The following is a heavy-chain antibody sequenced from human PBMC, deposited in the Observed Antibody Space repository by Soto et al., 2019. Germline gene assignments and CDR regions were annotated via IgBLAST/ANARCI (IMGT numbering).Heavy chain of an antibody. D-gene: IGHD3-9*01. Sequence: SETLSLTCTVSGGSISSYYWSWIRQPPGKGLEWIGCIYYSGSTNYNPSLKSRVTISVDTSKNQFSLKLSSVTAADTAVYYCAREEYPYYDILTGRTYYYGMEVWGQGTTVTVSS. V-gene: IGHV4-59*01. CDR1: GGSISSYY. J-gene: IGHJ6*02. CDR3: AREEYPYYDILTGRTYYYGMEV. CDR2: IYYSGST.